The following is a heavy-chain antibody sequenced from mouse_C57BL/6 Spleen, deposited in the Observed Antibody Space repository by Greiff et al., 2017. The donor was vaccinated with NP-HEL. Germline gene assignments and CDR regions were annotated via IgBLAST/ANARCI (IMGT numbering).Heavy chain of an antibody. CDR2: IWSGGST. D-gene: IGHD2-1*01. CDR3: ARDGNPYYAMDY. J-gene: IGHJ4*01. Sequence: VQVVESGPGLVQPSQSLSITCTVSGFSLTSYGVHWVRQSPGKGLEWLGVIWSGGSTDYNAAFISRLSISKDNSESQVFFKMNSLQADDTAIYYCARDGNPYYAMDYWGQGTSVTVSS. CDR1: GFSLTSYG. V-gene: IGHV2-2*01.